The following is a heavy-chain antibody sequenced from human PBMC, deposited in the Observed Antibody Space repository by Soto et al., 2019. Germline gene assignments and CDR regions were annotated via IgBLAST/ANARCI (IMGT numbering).Heavy chain of an antibody. CDR3: ARDPGSGSYYGWFDP. CDR2: IYYSGST. CDR1: GGSISRYY. D-gene: IGHD3-10*01. Sequence: SENLSLTCTVSGGSISRYYWNWIRQPPGKGLEWIGYIYYSGSTNYNPSLKSRVTISVDTSKNQFSLKLSSVTAADTAVYYCARDPGSGSYYGWFDPWGQGTQVT. V-gene: IGHV4-59*01. J-gene: IGHJ5*02.